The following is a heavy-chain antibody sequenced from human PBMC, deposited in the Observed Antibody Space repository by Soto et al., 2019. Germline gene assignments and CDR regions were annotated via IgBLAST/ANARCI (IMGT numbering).Heavy chain of an antibody. Sequence: QVQLQQWGAGLLKPSETLSLTCAVYGGSFSGYYWSWIRQPPGKGLEWIGEINHSGSTNYNPSLKSRGTMTVDTYKHQFSLKLTSVTAADTAVYYCARGTGGYGGNFGYFEHWGQGTLVTVSS. CDR1: GGSFSGYY. D-gene: IGHD3-10*01. CDR3: ARGTGGYGGNFGYFEH. J-gene: IGHJ1*01. V-gene: IGHV4-34*01. CDR2: INHSGST.